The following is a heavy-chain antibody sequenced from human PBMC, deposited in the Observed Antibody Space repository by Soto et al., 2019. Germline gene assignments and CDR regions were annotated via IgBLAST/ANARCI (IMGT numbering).Heavy chain of an antibody. CDR1: GFTFSSYS. D-gene: IGHD2-8*02. V-gene: IGHV3-21*01. J-gene: IGHJ4*02. CDR3: ARDPGFWYYFDY. Sequence: GGSLRLSCAASGFTFSSYSMNWVRQAPGKGLEWVSSISSSSSYIYYADSVKGRFTISRDNAKNSLYLQMNSLRAEDTAVYYCARDPGFWYYFDYWGQGTLVTVSS. CDR2: ISSSSSYI.